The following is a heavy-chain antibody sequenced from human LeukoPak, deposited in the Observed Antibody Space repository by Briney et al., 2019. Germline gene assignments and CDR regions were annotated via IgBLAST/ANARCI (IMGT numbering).Heavy chain of an antibody. D-gene: IGHD3-10*01. CDR3: AKWTDYYGSGSYDYFDY. CDR2: LSGSGGST. Sequence: GGSLRLSCAASGFTFSSYAMSWVRQAPGKGLEWVSALSGSGGSTYYADSVKGRFTISRDNSKNTLYLQMNSLRAEDTAVYYCAKWTDYYGSGSYDYFDYWGQGTLVTVSS. V-gene: IGHV3-23*01. J-gene: IGHJ4*02. CDR1: GFTFSSYA.